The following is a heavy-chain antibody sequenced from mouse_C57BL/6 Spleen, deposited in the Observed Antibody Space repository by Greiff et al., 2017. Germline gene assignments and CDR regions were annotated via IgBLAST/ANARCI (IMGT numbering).Heavy chain of an antibody. V-gene: IGHV5-17*01. CDR2: ISSGSSTI. J-gene: IGHJ4*01. Sequence: EVKLMESGGGLVKPGGSLKLSCAASGFTFSDYGMHWVRQAPEKGLEWVAYISSGSSTIYYADTVKGRFTISRDNAKNTRFLQMTSLRSEDTAMYYCARPGGYYAMDYWGQGTSVTVSS. CDR1: GFTFSDYG. CDR3: ARPGGYYAMDY. D-gene: IGHD4-1*01.